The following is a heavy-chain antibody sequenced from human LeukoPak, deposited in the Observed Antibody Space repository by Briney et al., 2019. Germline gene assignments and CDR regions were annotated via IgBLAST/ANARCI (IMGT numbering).Heavy chain of an antibody. V-gene: IGHV3-30-3*01. Sequence: PTGRSLRLSCAASGFTFSSYAMHCVRQAPGKGLEWVAVISYDGSNKYYADSVNGRFTISRDNSKNTLYLQMNSLRAEDTAVYYCARDARRYDFWSGYYHDYWGQGTLVTVSS. CDR2: ISYDGSNK. J-gene: IGHJ4*02. CDR3: ARDARRYDFWSGYYHDY. D-gene: IGHD3-3*01. CDR1: GFTFSSYA.